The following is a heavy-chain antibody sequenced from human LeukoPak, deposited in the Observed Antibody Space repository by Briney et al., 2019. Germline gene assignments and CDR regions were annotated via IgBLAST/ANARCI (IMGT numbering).Heavy chain of an antibody. CDR2: VYYSGST. Sequence: SETLSLTCSVSGDSISSRSDVWGWIRPPPGKGLEWIGSVYYSGSTYYSPSLKSRVSVSVDTSKNQFSLKLSSVTAADTAVYYCARENNHLTWFDPWGQGTLVTVSS. D-gene: IGHD1-14*01. J-gene: IGHJ5*02. CDR3: ARENNHLTWFDP. CDR1: GDSISSRSDV. V-gene: IGHV4-39*01.